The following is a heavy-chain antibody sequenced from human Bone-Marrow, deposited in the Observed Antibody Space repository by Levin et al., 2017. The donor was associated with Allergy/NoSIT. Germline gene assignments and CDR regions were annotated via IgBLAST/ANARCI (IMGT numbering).Heavy chain of an antibody. CDR3: ARIGNYNHDFIGGIDS. Sequence: SGPTLVKPTQTLTLTCSFSGFSLSTSGVSVAWIRQPPGKALEWLALIYWDDDKRYSPFVRSRVTVTKDTSKNQVVLTMTNMDPVDTATYYCARIGNYNHDFIGGIDSWGQGTLVTVSS. CDR2: IYWDDDK. V-gene: IGHV2-5*02. J-gene: IGHJ4*02. D-gene: IGHD1-7*01. CDR1: GFSLSTSGVS.